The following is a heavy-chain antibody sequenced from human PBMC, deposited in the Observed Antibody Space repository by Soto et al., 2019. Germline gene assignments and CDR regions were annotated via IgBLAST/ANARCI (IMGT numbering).Heavy chain of an antibody. J-gene: IGHJ6*02. Sequence: QLQLQESGPGLVKPSETLSLTCTVSGGSISSSSYYWGWIRQPPGKGLEWIGSIYYSGSTYYNPSLKSRVTISVDTSKNQFSLKLSSVTAADTAVYYCASDREYYDFWSGYYSRFYGMDVWGQGTTVTVSS. CDR3: ASDREYYDFWSGYYSRFYGMDV. V-gene: IGHV4-39*01. CDR2: IYYSGST. CDR1: GGSISSSSYY. D-gene: IGHD3-3*01.